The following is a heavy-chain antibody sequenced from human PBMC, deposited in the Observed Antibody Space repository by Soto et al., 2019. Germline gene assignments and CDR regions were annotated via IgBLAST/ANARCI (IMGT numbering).Heavy chain of an antibody. Sequence: GGSLRLSCAASGFTFSSYAMSWVRQAPGKGLEWVSAISGSGGSTYYADSVKGRFTISRDNSKNTLYLQMNSLRAEDTAVYYCAKPVRGQWLVPNADYFQHWSQGTLVTVSS. J-gene: IGHJ1*01. D-gene: IGHD6-19*01. CDR1: GFTFSSYA. CDR2: ISGSGGST. V-gene: IGHV3-23*01. CDR3: AKPVRGQWLVPNADYFQH.